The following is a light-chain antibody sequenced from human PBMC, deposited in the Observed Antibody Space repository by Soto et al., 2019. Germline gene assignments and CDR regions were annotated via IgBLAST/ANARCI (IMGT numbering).Light chain of an antibody. Sequence: QSVLTQPASVSGSPGQSITISCTGTSSEVGNNNYVSWYQQNPGKAPKVMICDVTNRPSGVSNRFSGSKSGNTASLTISGLQAEDEADYYCSSFTGSSYVFGTGTKVTVL. V-gene: IGLV2-14*01. CDR1: SSEVGNNNY. CDR3: SSFTGSSYV. J-gene: IGLJ1*01. CDR2: DVT.